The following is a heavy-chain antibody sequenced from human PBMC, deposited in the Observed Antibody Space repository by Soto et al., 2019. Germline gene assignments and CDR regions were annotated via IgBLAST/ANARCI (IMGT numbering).Heavy chain of an antibody. V-gene: IGHV4-4*07. Sequence: QVQLQESGPGLVKPSETLSLTCSVSGTSVSNYYWSWIRQSAGKGLEHIGRIYTSGSTSYNPSLKSRVTMSMDTSQTQIYLNLTSVTAADTAVYYCARGGIQLSYAFDYWGQGILVTVSS. CDR3: ARGGIQLSYAFDY. CDR1: GTSVSNYY. J-gene: IGHJ4*02. CDR2: IYTSGST. D-gene: IGHD3-10*01.